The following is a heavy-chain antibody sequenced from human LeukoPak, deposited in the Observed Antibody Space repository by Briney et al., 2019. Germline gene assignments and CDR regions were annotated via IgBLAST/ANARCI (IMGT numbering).Heavy chain of an antibody. CDR2: IWYDGSNK. Sequence: GRSLRLSCAASGFTFSSYGMHWVRQAPGKGLEWVSVIWYDGSNKYYADSVKGRFTISRDNSKNTLYLQMNSLRAEDTAVYYCAKGATLPAAIWMGDYWGQGTLVTVSS. CDR1: GFTFSSYG. CDR3: AKGATLPAAIWMGDY. V-gene: IGHV3-33*06. D-gene: IGHD2-2*02. J-gene: IGHJ4*02.